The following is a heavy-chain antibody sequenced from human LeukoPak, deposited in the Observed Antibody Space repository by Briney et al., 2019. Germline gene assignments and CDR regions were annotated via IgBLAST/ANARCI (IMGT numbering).Heavy chain of an antibody. D-gene: IGHD4-17*01. CDR3: ARDSASYGDYGDYYYYGMDV. Sequence: PSETLSLTCTVSGGSISSYYWSWIRQPPGKGLEWIGYIYYSGSTNYNPSLKSRVTISVDTSKNQFSLKLSSVTAADTAVYYCARDSASYGDYGDYYYYGMDVWGQGTTVTVSS. J-gene: IGHJ6*02. CDR2: IYYSGST. V-gene: IGHV4-59*12. CDR1: GGSISSYY.